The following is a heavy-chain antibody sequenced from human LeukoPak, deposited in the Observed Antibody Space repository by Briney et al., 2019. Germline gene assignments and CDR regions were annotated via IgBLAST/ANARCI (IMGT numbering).Heavy chain of an antibody. Sequence: GASVKVSCKASGYTFTGYYMHWVRQAPGQGLEWMGWINPNSGGTNYAQKFQGRVTMTRDTSISTAYMELSRLRSDDTAVYYCARADSKYFDWFRALREYYFDYWGQGTLVTVSS. J-gene: IGHJ4*02. D-gene: IGHD3-9*01. CDR2: INPNSGGT. CDR3: ARADSKYFDWFRALREYYFDY. CDR1: GYTFTGYY. V-gene: IGHV1-2*02.